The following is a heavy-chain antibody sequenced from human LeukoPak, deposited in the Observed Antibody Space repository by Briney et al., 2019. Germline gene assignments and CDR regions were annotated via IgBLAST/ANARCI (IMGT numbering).Heavy chain of an antibody. J-gene: IGHJ4*01. CDR1: GFSIINHG. CDR3: VRHDDYTAMIH. CDR2: LWRDGVNT. D-gene: IGHD5-18*01. V-gene: IGHV3-33*03. Sequence: QPGGSLRLSCEASGFSIINHGMHWVRQAPGTGLEWVAVLWRDGVNTNYADSVKGRFTVSRDNPTNTVYLNMKSLRGDDTAVYYCVRHDDYTAMIHWDHATMVTVS.